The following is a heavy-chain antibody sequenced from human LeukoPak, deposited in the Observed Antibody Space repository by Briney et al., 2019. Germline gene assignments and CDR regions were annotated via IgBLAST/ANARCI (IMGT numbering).Heavy chain of an antibody. J-gene: IGHJ4*02. V-gene: IGHV3-7*03. CDR2: INSDGSEG. CDR1: GLTFSGFW. Sequence: GGSLRLSCAVSGLTFSGFWMSWSRQAPGKGLEWVASINSDGSEGYYADVVKGRFTISRDNAKNSLYLQINSLRAEDTAVYYCARSSYSSSPPPFDYWGQGTLVTVSS. CDR3: ARSSYSSSPPPFDY. D-gene: IGHD6-6*01.